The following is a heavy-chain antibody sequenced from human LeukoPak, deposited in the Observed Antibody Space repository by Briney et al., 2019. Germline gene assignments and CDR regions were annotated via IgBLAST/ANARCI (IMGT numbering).Heavy chain of an antibody. CDR1: GFTFSSYG. V-gene: IGHV3-30*18. Sequence: GGSLRLSCAASGFTFSSYGMHWVRQAPGKGLEWVAIISYDGSHKYYADSVKGRFTISRDNSKNTLYLQMNSLRTEDTAVYYCANPYYDSSGYSGGFHYWGQGTLVTVSS. CDR2: ISYDGSHK. J-gene: IGHJ4*02. CDR3: ANPYYDSSGYSGGFHY. D-gene: IGHD3-22*01.